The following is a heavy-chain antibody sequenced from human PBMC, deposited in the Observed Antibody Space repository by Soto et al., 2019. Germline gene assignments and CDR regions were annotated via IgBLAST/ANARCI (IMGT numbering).Heavy chain of an antibody. CDR1: GFTFDDYA. Sequence: QPGGSLRLSCAASGFTFDDYAMHWVRQAPGKGLEWVSGISWNSGSIGYADSVKGRFTISRDNAKNSLYLQMNSLRAEDTALYYCAKDKSYSSSSYNFDYWGQGTLVTVSS. V-gene: IGHV3-9*01. CDR2: ISWNSGSI. D-gene: IGHD6-6*01. CDR3: AKDKSYSSSSYNFDY. J-gene: IGHJ4*02.